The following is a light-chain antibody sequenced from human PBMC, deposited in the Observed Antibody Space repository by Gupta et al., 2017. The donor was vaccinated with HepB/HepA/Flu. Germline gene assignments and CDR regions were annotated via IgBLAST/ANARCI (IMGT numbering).Light chain of an antibody. CDR2: INSDGSH. V-gene: IGLV4-69*01. CDR3: QPGRPGSGYA. Sequence: QLVLTQSPSASASLGASVTLTCTLSSGHASSAIAWHQQQPDKGPRFLMRINSDGSHTKGAGTPGRFSGSGAGAESSLTISGLQEEEAADYYFQPGRPGSGYAFGSGTKVAVL. J-gene: IGLJ1*01. CDR1: SGHASSA.